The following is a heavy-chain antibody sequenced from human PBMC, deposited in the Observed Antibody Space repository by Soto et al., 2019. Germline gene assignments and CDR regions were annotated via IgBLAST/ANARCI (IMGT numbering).Heavy chain of an antibody. Sequence: QAQLVESGGGVVQPGRSLRLSCAASGFTFSLYGMHWVRQAPGKGLEWVAAIWDDGRRKDYADSVKDRLFTSRDNSKNTLYLQLDSLRPEDTAVYYCATWQGSLNFHYWGQGTLVTVSS. CDR2: IWDDGRRK. V-gene: IGHV3-33*01. CDR3: ATWQGSLNFHY. CDR1: GFTFSLYG. J-gene: IGHJ4*02.